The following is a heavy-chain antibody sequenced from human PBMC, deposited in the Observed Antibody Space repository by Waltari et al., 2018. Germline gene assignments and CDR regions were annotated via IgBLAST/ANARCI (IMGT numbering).Heavy chain of an antibody. J-gene: IGHJ4*02. CDR1: GSSISSDYYY. D-gene: IGHD3-22*01. V-gene: IGHV4-31*01. CDR2: IYESGTT. CDR3: ARGLNYYDRSGFYGCDYYDY. Sequence: QMQLQESGPGLVKPSQTLSLTCTVSGSSISSDYYYWNWTRHYPGKGLEWIGYIYESGTTYYNPSLKSQVSISVDTSKNQLSLNLSSVTAADTAVYYCARGLNYYDRSGFYGCDYYDYWGQGTLVTVSS.